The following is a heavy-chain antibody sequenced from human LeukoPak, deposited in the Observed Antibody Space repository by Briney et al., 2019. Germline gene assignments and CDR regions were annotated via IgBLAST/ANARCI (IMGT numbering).Heavy chain of an antibody. Sequence: SETLSLTCAVYGGSFSGYYWSWIRQPPGKGLEWIGEINHSGSTNYNPSLKSRVTISVDTSKNQFSLKLSSVTAADTAVYYCARGRASGYWGQGTLVTVSS. J-gene: IGHJ4*02. V-gene: IGHV4-34*01. CDR2: INHSGST. D-gene: IGHD6-19*01. CDR1: GGSFSGYY. CDR3: ARGRASGY.